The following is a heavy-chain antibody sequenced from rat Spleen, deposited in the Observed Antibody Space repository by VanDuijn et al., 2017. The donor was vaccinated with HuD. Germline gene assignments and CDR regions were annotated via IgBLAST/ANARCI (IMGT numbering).Heavy chain of an antibody. V-gene: IGHV5-17*01. Sequence: EVQLVESDGGLVQPGRSLKLSCAASGFTLSDHYMAWVRQAPTKGLEWVATILYDDTNTYYRDSVKGRFTISRDNTKNTLYLQMDSLRSEDTATYYCARHPQLGVFWYFDFWGPGTMVTVSS. CDR3: ARHPQLGVFWYFDF. D-gene: IGHD5-1*01. J-gene: IGHJ1*01. CDR1: GFTLSDHY. CDR2: ILYDDTNT.